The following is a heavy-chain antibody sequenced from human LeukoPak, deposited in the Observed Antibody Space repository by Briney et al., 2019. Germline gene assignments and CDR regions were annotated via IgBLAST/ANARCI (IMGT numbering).Heavy chain of an antibody. CDR2: IYHSGST. V-gene: IGHV4-30-2*01. J-gene: IGHJ6*03. CDR1: GGSISSGGYY. D-gene: IGHD6-19*01. Sequence: SETLSLTCTVSGGSISSGGYYWSWIRQPPGKGLEWIGYIYHSGSTYYNPSLKSRVTISVDRSKNQFSLKLSSVTAADTAVYYCASGAVDTYYYYYYYMDVWGKGTTVTVSS. CDR3: ASGAVDTYYYYYYYMDV.